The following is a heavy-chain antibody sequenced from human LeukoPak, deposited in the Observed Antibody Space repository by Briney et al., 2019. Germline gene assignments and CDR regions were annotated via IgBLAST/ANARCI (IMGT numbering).Heavy chain of an antibody. CDR2: IRPNSGGT. D-gene: IGHD3-10*01. Sequence: ASVKVSCKASGFTFSGYYMHWVRQAPGQGLECMAWIRPNSGGTNYVQKLQGRVTVTRDTSISTDYMEISGLTSDDTALYYCAREPSGSGGYDYWGQGTLVTVSS. CDR1: GFTFSGYY. J-gene: IGHJ4*02. CDR3: AREPSGSGGYDY. V-gene: IGHV1-2*02.